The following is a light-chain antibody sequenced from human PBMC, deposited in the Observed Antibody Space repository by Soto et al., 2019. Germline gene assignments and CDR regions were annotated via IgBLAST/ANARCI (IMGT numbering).Light chain of an antibody. CDR1: SSNIGNNY. CDR2: DNN. V-gene: IGLV1-51*01. Sequence: QSVLTQPPSVSAAPGQKLTISCSGSSSNIGNNYVSWYQQLPGTAPKLLNYDNNKRPSGIPDRFSGSKSGTSATLGITGLQTGDEADYYCGTWDSSLSAYVFGTRTKLTVL. J-gene: IGLJ1*01. CDR3: GTWDSSLSAYV.